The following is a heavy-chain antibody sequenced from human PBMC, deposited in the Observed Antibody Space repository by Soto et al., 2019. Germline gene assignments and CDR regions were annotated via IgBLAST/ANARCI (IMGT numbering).Heavy chain of an antibody. V-gene: IGHV1-2*04. CDR1: GYTFTGYY. CDR2: INPNSGGT. D-gene: IGHD3-9*01. Sequence: ASVKVSCKASGYTFTGYYMHWVRQAPGQGLEWMGWINPNSGGTNYAQKFQGWVTMTRGTSISTASMEMSRLRSDDTAVYYCARDQRLYDILTNYGMDVWGQGTTVTVSS. J-gene: IGHJ6*02. CDR3: ARDQRLYDILTNYGMDV.